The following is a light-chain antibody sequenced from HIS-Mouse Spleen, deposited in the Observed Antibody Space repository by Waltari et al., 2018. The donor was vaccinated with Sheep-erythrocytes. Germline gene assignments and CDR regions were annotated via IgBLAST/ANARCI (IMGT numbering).Light chain of an antibody. J-gene: IGLJ2*01. Sequence: SYELTQPPSVSVSPGQTASITCSGDKLGEKYACWNQQKPGHSPVLVIYQDRKRPSGFTERFCRSNSGNTATLTISGTQAMDEADEYCQAWDGSTVVFGGGTKLTVL. V-gene: IGLV3-1*01. CDR2: QDR. CDR1: KLGEKY. CDR3: QAWDGSTVV.